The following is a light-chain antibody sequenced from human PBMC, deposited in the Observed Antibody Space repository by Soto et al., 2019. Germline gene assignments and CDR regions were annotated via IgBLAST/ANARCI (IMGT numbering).Light chain of an antibody. J-gene: IGLJ1*01. CDR1: SSNVGRNS. V-gene: IGLV1-44*01. Sequence: QSVLTQPPSASGTPGQGLTISCSGSSSNVGRNSVTWCQQLPGTAPKLLIYGNNQRPSGVPDRFSGSKSGTSASLAISGLQSEDEDDYYCATWDDYLNVYVFGTGTKVTVL. CDR2: GNN. CDR3: ATWDDYLNVYV.